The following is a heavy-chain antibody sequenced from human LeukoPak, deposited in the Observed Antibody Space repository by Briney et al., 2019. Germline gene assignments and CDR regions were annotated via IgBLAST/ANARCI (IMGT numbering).Heavy chain of an antibody. CDR1: GGTFSSYA. V-gene: IGHV1-69*04. D-gene: IGHD2-2*01. Sequence: ASVKVSCKASGGTFSSYAISWVRQATGQGLEWMGRLIPILGIANYAQKFQGRVTIAADKSTSTAYMELSSLRSEDTAVYYCARDDLGGIVVVPAAMAGGNWFDPWGQGTLVTVSS. CDR2: LIPILGIA. J-gene: IGHJ5*02. CDR3: ARDDLGGIVVVPAAMAGGNWFDP.